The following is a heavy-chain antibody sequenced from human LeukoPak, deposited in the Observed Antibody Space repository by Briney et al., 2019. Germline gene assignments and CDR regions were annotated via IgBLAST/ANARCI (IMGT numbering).Heavy chain of an antibody. V-gene: IGHV4-59*08. CDR1: GSSISSYY. CDR2: IYYSGST. D-gene: IGHD6-13*01. J-gene: IGHJ4*02. CDR3: ARYRRASAGPVGY. Sequence: SETLSLTCTVSGSSISSYYWSWIRQPPGKGLEWIGYIYYSGSTNYNPSLKSRVTISVDTSKNQFSLKLSSVTAADTAVYYCARYRRASAGPVGYWGQGTLVTVSS.